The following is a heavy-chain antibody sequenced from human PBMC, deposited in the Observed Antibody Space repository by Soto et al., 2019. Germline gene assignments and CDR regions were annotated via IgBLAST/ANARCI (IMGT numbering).Heavy chain of an antibody. CDR2: IKEDVSAK. J-gene: IGHJ4*02. CDR3: AREDFYRFDY. Sequence: EVQLVESGGGLVQPGGSLRVSCAASGFTFTSYWMSWVRQAPGKGLEWVANIKEDVSAKYYLDSVKGRFTISRDNAKNSLYLQMNSLRADDTAVYYCAREDFYRFDYWGQGNLVTVSS. V-gene: IGHV3-7*01. CDR1: GFTFTSYW.